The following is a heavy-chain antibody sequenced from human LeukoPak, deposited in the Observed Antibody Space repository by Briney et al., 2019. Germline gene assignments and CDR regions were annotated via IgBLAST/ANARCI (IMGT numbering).Heavy chain of an antibody. CDR2: IGARGDKR. Sequence: GGSLRLSCAVSGFTFSNYAMTWVRQAPGKGLEWVSAIGARGDKRYYADSVKGRFTISRDNSKSTVYLQMSSLRAEDTAIYYCAKDWSCDYWGQGTLVTVSS. CDR3: AKDWSCDY. J-gene: IGHJ4*02. V-gene: IGHV3-23*01. CDR1: GFTFSNYA. D-gene: IGHD1-26*01.